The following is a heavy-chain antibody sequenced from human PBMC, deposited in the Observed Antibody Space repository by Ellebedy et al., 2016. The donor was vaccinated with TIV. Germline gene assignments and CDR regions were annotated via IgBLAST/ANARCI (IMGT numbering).Heavy chain of an antibody. CDR1: GFTFSSYS. D-gene: IGHD4-17*01. CDR3: AREYYGDYQPCFDY. CDR2: ISSSSSTI. Sequence: GESLKISXAASGFTFSSYSMNWVRQAPGKGLEWVSYISSSSSTIYYADSVKGRFTISRDNAKNSLYLQMNSLRAEDTAVYYCAREYYGDYQPCFDYWGQGTLVTVSS. V-gene: IGHV3-48*04. J-gene: IGHJ4*02.